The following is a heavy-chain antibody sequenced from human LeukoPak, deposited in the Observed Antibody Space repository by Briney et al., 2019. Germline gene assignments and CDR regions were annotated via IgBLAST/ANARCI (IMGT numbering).Heavy chain of an antibody. D-gene: IGHD4-23*01. Sequence: GGSLRLSCAASGLTVSSNYMSWVRQAPGKGLEWLSVIYNGDMTYYADSVKGRFTISRDNSKNTLYLQMNNLRAEDTAVYYCARANGGNMWRGHYFDCWGQGTLVTVSS. CDR1: GLTVSSNY. V-gene: IGHV3-66*01. J-gene: IGHJ4*02. CDR2: IYNGDMT. CDR3: ARANGGNMWRGHYFDC.